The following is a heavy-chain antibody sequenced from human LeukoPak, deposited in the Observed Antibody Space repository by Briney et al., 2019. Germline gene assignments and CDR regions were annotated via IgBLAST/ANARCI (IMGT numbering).Heavy chain of an antibody. Sequence: ASVKVSCKASGYTFTSYGISWVRQAPGQGLEWMGWISAYNGNTNYAQKLQGRVTMTTDTSTSTAYMELRSLRSDDTAVYYCARVGYCSSTSCSDAFDIWGQGTMVTVSS. D-gene: IGHD2-2*01. V-gene: IGHV1-18*01. CDR1: GYTFTSYG. CDR2: ISAYNGNT. J-gene: IGHJ3*02. CDR3: ARVGYCSSTSCSDAFDI.